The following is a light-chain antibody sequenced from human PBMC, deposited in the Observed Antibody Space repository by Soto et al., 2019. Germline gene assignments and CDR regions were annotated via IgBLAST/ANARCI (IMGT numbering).Light chain of an antibody. CDR1: SSDVGGYNY. V-gene: IGLV2-14*01. CDR3: XSYTSSNXWV. Sequence: HSVLTQPASVSGSPGQSITISCTGTSSDVGGYNYDSWCQQHPGKAPKLMIYEVSSRPSGISNRFSGSKSGNTASLTISGLQAEDEADYYXXSYTSSNXWVXGEGTKVTV. J-gene: IGLJ3*02. CDR2: EVS.